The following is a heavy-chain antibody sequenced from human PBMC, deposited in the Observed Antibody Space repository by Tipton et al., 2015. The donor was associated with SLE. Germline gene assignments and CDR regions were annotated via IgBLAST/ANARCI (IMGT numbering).Heavy chain of an antibody. D-gene: IGHD3-22*01. CDR3: ARGDDSSGYYPPGFDY. Sequence: SLRLSCAASGFIVSSNYMSWVRQAPGKGLEWVSVLYSGGSTYYADSVKGRFTISRDNAKNSLYLQMNSLRAEDTAVYYCARGDDSSGYYPPGFDYWGQGTLVTVSS. CDR1: GFIVSSNY. V-gene: IGHV3-53*01. CDR2: LYSGGST. J-gene: IGHJ4*02.